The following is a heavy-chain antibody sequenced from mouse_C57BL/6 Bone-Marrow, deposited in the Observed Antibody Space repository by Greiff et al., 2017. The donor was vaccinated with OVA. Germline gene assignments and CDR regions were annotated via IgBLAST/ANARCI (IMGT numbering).Heavy chain of an antibody. J-gene: IGHJ3*01. CDR1: GYTFTSYW. D-gene: IGHD2-3*01. CDR2: IYPGSGST. V-gene: IGHV1-55*01. CDR3: AKGRLLRSFAY. Sequence: QVQLQQSGAELAKPGASVKLSCKASGYTFTSYWITWVKQRPGQGLEWIGDIYPGSGSTNYNEKFKSKATLTVDTSSSTAYMQLSSLTSEDSAVYYCAKGRLLRSFAYWGQGTLVTVSA.